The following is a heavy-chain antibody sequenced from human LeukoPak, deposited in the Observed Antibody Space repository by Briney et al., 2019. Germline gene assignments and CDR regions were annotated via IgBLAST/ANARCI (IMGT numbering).Heavy chain of an antibody. V-gene: IGHV5-51*01. J-gene: IGHJ4*02. CDR3: ARRVTYYYDSSGYYLFDY. Sequence: GESLKISCKGSGYSFASYWIGWVRQMPGKGLEWMGIIYPGDSDTRYSPSFQGQVTISADKSISTAYLQWSSLKASDTAMYYCARRVTYYYDSSGYYLFDYWGQGTLVTVSS. CDR2: IYPGDSDT. D-gene: IGHD3-22*01. CDR1: GYSFASYW.